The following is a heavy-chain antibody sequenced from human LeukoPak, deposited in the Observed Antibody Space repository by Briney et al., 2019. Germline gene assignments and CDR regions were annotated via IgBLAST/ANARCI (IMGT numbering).Heavy chain of an antibody. CDR3: ARGRIAAAGADGLDV. CDR2: IIPIFGTA. J-gene: IGHJ4*02. D-gene: IGHD6-13*01. V-gene: IGHV1-69*05. Sequence: SVKVSCKASGGTFSSYAISWVRQAPGQGLEWVGGIIPIFGTANYAQKFQGRVTITTDESTSTAYMELSSLRSEDTAVYYCARGRIAAAGADGLDVWGQGTLVTVSS. CDR1: GGTFSSYA.